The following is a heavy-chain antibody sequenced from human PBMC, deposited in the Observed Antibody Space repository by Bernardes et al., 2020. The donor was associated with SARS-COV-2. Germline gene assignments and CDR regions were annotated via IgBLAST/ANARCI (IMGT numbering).Heavy chain of an antibody. CDR1: GFTFSSYA. J-gene: IGHJ4*02. Sequence: GGSLRLSCAASGFTFSSYAMSWVRQAPGKGLEWVSGISGSGGSTYYADSVKGRFTISRDNSKNTLYLQMNSLRAEDTAVYYCAKDRRGGYNYFDYWGQGTLVTVSS. V-gene: IGHV3-23*01. CDR3: AKDRRGGYNYFDY. CDR2: ISGSGGST. D-gene: IGHD5-12*01.